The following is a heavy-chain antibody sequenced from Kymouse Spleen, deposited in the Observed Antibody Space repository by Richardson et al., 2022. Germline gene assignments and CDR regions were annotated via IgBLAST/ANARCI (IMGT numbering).Heavy chain of an antibody. V-gene: IGHV3-73*02. Sequence: EVQLVESGGGLVQPGGSLKLSCAASGFTFSGSAMHWVRQASGKGLEWVGRIRSKANSYATAYAASVKGRFTISRDDSKNTAYLQMNSLKTEDTAVYYCTRGTGIQLWSWGQGTLVTVSS. CDR3: TRGTGIQLWS. J-gene: IGHJ5*02. D-gene: IGHD5-18,IGHD5-18*01. CDR1: GFTFSGSA. CDR2: IRSKANSYAT.